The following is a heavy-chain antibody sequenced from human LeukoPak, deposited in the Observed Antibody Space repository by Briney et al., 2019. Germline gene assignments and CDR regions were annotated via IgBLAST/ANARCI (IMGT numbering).Heavy chain of an antibody. D-gene: IGHD1-26*01. CDR2: ISSTSSTI. CDR3: AREWGV. V-gene: IGHV3-48*01. J-gene: IGHJ6*04. CDR1: GFTFSDYG. Sequence: PGGSLRLSCAASGFTFSDYGMNWVRQAPGKGLEWLSHISSTSSTIKYADFVKGRFTISRDNAKNSVYLQIHSLRVEDTAVYYCAREWGVWGKGTTVTVSS.